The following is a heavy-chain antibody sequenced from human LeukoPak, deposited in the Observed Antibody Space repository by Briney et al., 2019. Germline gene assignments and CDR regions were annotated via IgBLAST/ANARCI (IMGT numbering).Heavy chain of an antibody. CDR1: GYSISSGYY. V-gene: IGHV4-38-2*02. D-gene: IGHD4-17*01. CDR3: AREGGSRDYGDYLEVLLFDY. Sequence: TSETLSLTCTVSGYSISSGYYWGWIRQPPGKGLEWIGSIYHSGSTYYNPSLKSRVTISVDTSKNQFSLKLSSVTAADTAVYYCAREGGSRDYGDYLEVLLFDYWGQGTLVTVSS. J-gene: IGHJ4*02. CDR2: IYHSGST.